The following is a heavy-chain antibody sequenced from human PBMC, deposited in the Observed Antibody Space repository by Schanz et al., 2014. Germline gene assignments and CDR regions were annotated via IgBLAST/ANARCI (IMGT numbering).Heavy chain of an antibody. D-gene: IGHD2-2*01. J-gene: IGHJ6*03. Sequence: QVQLVQSGAEVKKPGASVKVSCKASGYTFTSYDINWVRQATGQGLEWMGWMNSKTGNTGYAQRCQGRVTMTRNTSRSTAYMELSSLRSEDTAVYYCARVKYCTITRCYRTETEGIYYMDVWGKGTTVTVSS. CDR1: GYTFTSYD. CDR3: ARVKYCTITRCYRTETEGIYYMDV. V-gene: IGHV1-8*01. CDR2: MNSKTGNT.